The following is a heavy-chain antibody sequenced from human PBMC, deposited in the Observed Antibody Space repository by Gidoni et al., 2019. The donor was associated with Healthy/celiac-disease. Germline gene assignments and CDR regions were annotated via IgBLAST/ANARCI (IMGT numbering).Heavy chain of an antibody. Sequence: EVQLVDSGGGLVKPGGSLSLSCAASGFTFSSYSMNWVRQAPGKGLEWVSSISSSSSYIYYADSVKGRFTISRENAKNTLYLQMNSLRAEDTAVYYCARAQGVGGRWFDPWGQGTLVTVSS. CDR3: ARAQGVGGRWFDP. CDR2: ISSSSSYI. CDR1: GFTFSSYS. V-gene: IGHV3-21*01. D-gene: IGHD2-15*01. J-gene: IGHJ5*02.